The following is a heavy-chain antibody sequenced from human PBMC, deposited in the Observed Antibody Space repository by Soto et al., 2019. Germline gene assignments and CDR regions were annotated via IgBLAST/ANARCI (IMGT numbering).Heavy chain of an antibody. CDR1: GFTFSSYA. J-gene: IGHJ6*02. CDR3: ARDSYSSSSTLPTKPYGMDV. Sequence: QVQLVESGGGVVQPGRSLRLSCAASGFTFSSYAMHWVRQAPGKGLEWVAVISYDGSNKYYADSVKGRFTISRDNSKNTLYLQRSSLRAEDTAVYYCARDSYSSSSTLPTKPYGMDVWGQGTTVTVSS. V-gene: IGHV3-30*14. CDR2: ISYDGSNK. D-gene: IGHD6-6*01.